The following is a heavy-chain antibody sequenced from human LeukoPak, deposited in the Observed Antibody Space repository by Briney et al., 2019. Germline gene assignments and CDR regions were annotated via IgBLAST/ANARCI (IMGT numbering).Heavy chain of an antibody. CDR3: ASFLGEGCSSTSCYIASWFDP. J-gene: IGHJ5*02. D-gene: IGHD2-2*02. CDR2: IIPIFGTA. Sequence: SVKVSCKASGGTFSSYAISWVRQALGQGLEWMGGIIPIFGTANYAQKFQGRVTITADESTSTAYMELSSLRSEDTAVYYCASFLGEGCSSTSCYIASWFDPWGQGTLVTVSS. V-gene: IGHV1-69*13. CDR1: GGTFSSYA.